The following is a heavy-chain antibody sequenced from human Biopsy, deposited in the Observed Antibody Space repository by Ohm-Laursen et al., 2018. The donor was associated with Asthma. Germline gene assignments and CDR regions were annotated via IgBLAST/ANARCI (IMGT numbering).Heavy chain of an antibody. Sequence: SETLSLTCPVSGGSISNSNYYWGWIRQPPGKGLEYIGYTHYSGTTNTDPSLTGRVTMSVDTSKNQFSLKVTSVTAADTAVYFCARVRGAFYESSVKNAFDVWGQGTMVTVSS. J-gene: IGHJ3*01. CDR2: THYSGTT. CDR1: GGSISNSNYY. V-gene: IGHV4-61*05. D-gene: IGHD3-22*01. CDR3: ARVRGAFYESSVKNAFDV.